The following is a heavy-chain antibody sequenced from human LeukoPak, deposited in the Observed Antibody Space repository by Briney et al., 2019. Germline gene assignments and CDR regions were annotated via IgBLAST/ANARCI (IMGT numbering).Heavy chain of an antibody. CDR3: ARGALPAGYDSSGYKSYYYYGRYV. D-gene: IGHD3-22*01. J-gene: IGHJ6*02. V-gene: IGHV4-59*01. Sequence: SETLSLTCTVSGGSISSYYWSWIRQPPGKGLEWIGYIYYSGSTNYNPSLKSRVTISVDTSKNQFSLKLSSVTAADTAVYYCARGALPAGYDSSGYKSYYYYGRYVGGQGTTVTVS. CDR1: GGSISSYY. CDR2: IYYSGST.